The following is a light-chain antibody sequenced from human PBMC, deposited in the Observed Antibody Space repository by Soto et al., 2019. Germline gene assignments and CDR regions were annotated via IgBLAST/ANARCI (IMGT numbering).Light chain of an antibody. J-gene: IGKJ4*01. V-gene: IGKV3-20*01. CDR1: QSVSSDF. CDR2: AAS. Sequence: EIVLTQSPGTLSLSSGERATLSCRASQSVSSDFLAWYQQSPGQPPRLLIFAASNRATGVPDRFSGSGTGTDFTLSITRLEPEDFAVYYCQQYGSSVLTFGGGTRVGIK. CDR3: QQYGSSVLT.